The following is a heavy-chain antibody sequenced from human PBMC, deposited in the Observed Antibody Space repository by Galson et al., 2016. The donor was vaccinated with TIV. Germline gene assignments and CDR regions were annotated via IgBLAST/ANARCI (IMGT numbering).Heavy chain of an antibody. V-gene: IGHV1-2*02. CDR2: INPNSSDT. D-gene: IGHD5-18*01. Sequence: SVKVSCKASGYTFIGYYMHWVRQAPGQGLEWMGWINPNSSDTNYAQRFQGRVTMTRDTSISTAYMELTSLRSDDTALYYCATVNTNSRKYFDYWGQGIQVTVS. J-gene: IGHJ4*02. CDR3: ATVNTNSRKYFDY. CDR1: GYTFIGYY.